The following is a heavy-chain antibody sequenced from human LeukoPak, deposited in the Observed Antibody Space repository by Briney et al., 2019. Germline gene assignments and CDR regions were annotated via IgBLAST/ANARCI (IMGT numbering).Heavy chain of an antibody. CDR1: GGSISSSSYY. V-gene: IGHV4-39*07. CDR2: IYYSGST. CDR3: ARLSGSYTLDY. J-gene: IGHJ4*02. Sequence: SETLSLTCTVSGGSISSSSYYWGWIRQPPGKGLEWIGSIYYSGSTYYNPSLKSRVTISVDTSKNQFSLKLSSVTAADTAVYYCARLSGSYTLDYWGQGTLVTVSS. D-gene: IGHD1-26*01.